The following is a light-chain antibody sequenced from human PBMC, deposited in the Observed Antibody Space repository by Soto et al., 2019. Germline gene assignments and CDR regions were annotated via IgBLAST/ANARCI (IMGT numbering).Light chain of an antibody. V-gene: IGLV4-60*02. Sequence: QSVMTQSSSASASLGSSVKLTCTLNSGHSSYIIAWHQQQPGKAPRYLMKLEGSGSYNKGSGVPDRFSGSSSGADRYLTISNLQFEDQADYYSETWDSNTRVFGGGTKLTVL. CDR3: ETWDSNTRV. CDR2: LEGSGSY. CDR1: SGHSSYI. J-gene: IGLJ3*02.